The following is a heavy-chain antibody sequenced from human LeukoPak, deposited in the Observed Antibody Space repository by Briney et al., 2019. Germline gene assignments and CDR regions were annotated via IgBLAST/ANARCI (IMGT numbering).Heavy chain of an antibody. CDR3: ARDADY. CDR1: GGSISSYY. J-gene: IGHJ4*02. CDR2: IYYSGST. V-gene: IGHV4-59*01. Sequence: SETLSLTCTVSGGSISSYYWSWIRQPPGKGLEWIGYIYYSGSTKYNPSLKSRVTISVDTSKNQFSLKLSSVTAADTAVYYCARDADYWGQGTLVTVFS.